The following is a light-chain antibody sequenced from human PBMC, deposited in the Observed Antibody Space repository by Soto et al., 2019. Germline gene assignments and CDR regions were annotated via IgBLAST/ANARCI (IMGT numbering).Light chain of an antibody. V-gene: IGKV3-15*01. Sequence: EIVMTQSPATLSVSPGERATLSCRASQGIKDYLAGFQQKPGQAPRLLIYGASTRATAIPARFSGSGSGTEFTLSIGSLQSEDFAVYYCPQYNTWPRTFGQVTKVET. J-gene: IGKJ1*01. CDR2: GAS. CDR1: QGIKDY. CDR3: PQYNTWPRT.